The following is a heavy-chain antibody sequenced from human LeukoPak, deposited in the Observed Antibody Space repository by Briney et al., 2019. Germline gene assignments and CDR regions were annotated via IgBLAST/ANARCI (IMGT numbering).Heavy chain of an antibody. V-gene: IGHV3-23*01. D-gene: IGHD3-3*01. CDR2: ISGSGGST. J-gene: IGHJ4*02. CDR3: ASFDFWSGCRLRDY. CDR1: GFTFSSYA. Sequence: TGGSLRLSCVASGFTFSSYAMSWVRQAPGKGLEWVSAISGSGGSTYYADSVKGRFTISRDNSKNTLYLQMNSLRAEDTAVYYCASFDFWSGCRLRDYWGQGALVTVSS.